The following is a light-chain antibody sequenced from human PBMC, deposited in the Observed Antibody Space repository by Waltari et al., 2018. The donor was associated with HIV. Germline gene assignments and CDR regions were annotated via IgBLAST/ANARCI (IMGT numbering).Light chain of an antibody. CDR1: QSVSSSY. V-gene: IGKV3-20*01. CDR2: GAS. J-gene: IGKJ4*01. CDR3: QQYGSSPVT. Sequence: EIVLTQSPGTLSLSPGERATLSCRASQSVSSSYLAWYQQKPDQAPRLLIYGASSRATGIPDRFSGSGSGTDFTFTISRLEPEDFAVYYCQQYGSSPVTFGGGTKVEIK.